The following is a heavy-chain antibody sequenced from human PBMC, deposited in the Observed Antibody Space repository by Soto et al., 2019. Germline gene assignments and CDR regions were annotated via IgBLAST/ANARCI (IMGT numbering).Heavy chain of an antibody. CDR2: ISWNSGSI. V-gene: IGHV3-9*01. Sequence: SLRLSCAASGFTFDDYAMHWVRQAPGKGLEWVSGISWNSGSIGYADSVKGRFTISRDNAKNSLYLQMNSLRAEDTALYYCAKDYSSGWAPHYYYYYGMDVWGQGTTVTVSS. CDR1: GFTFDDYA. CDR3: AKDYSSGWAPHYYYYYGMDV. D-gene: IGHD6-19*01. J-gene: IGHJ6*02.